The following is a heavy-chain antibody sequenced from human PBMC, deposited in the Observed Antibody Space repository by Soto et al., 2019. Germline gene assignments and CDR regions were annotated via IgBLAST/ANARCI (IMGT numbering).Heavy chain of an antibody. J-gene: IGHJ5*02. CDR3: ARDLGYCRSGTCYREWFDP. CDR1: GYTFTTHC. V-gene: IGHV1-18*01. Sequence: QVQLVQSGAEVKKPGASVKVSCKASGYTFTTHCISWVRQVPGQGLEWMGWVRGDNGHTNYAQSLQGRVTMTTDTSTNTAYMELRSLRSDDTAVYYCARDLGYCRSGTCYREWFDPWGQGTLVTVSS. D-gene: IGHD2-15*01. CDR2: VRGDNGHT.